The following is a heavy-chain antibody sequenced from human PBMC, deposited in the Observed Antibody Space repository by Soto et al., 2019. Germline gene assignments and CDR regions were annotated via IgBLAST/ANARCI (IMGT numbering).Heavy chain of an antibody. Sequence: SETLSLTCTVSGGSISSYYWSWIRQPPGKGLEWIGDIYYSGSTNYNPSLKSRVTISVDTSRNQFSLKLSSVTAADTAVYFCARRYGLSAFDIWGQGTMVTVSS. J-gene: IGHJ3*02. V-gene: IGHV4-59*08. CDR3: ARRYGLSAFDI. CDR1: GGSISSYY. CDR2: IYYSGST. D-gene: IGHD3-10*01.